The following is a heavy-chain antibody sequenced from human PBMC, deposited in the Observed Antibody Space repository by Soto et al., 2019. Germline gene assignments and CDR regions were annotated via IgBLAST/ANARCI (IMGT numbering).Heavy chain of an antibody. CDR3: ARQRIVGATTRYYYYGMDV. V-gene: IGHV5-51*01. CDR1: GYSFTIYW. Sequence: GESLKISCNGSGYSFTIYWIGWVRQMPGKGLEWMGIIYPGDSNTRYSPSFQGQVTISADKSISTAYLQWSSLKASDTAMYYCARQRIVGATTRYYYYGMDVWGQGTTVTVSS. D-gene: IGHD1-26*01. CDR2: IYPGDSNT. J-gene: IGHJ6*02.